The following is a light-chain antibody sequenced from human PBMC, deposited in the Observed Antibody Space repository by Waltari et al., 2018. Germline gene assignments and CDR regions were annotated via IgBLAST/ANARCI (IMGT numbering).Light chain of an antibody. Sequence: QSALTQPASVSGSPGQSITISCTGISSDVGSYNLVSWYQQHPGKAPKLMIYEGSKRPSGVSHRFSGSKSGNTASLTISGLQAEDEADYYCCSYAGSSTYVFGTGTKVTVL. CDR2: EGS. CDR1: SSDVGSYNL. CDR3: CSYAGSSTYV. J-gene: IGLJ1*01. V-gene: IGLV2-23*01.